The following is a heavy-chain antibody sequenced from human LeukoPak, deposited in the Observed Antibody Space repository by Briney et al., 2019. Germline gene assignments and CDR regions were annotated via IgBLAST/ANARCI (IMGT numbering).Heavy chain of an antibody. CDR1: GYAFTSYD. CDR2: MNPNSGNT. Sequence: ASVKVSCKASGYAFTSYDINWVRQATGQGLEWMGWMNPNSGNTGYAQKFQGRVTITRNTSISTAYMELSSLRSEDTAVYYCAREGYEKKVDAFDIWGQGTMVTVSS. J-gene: IGHJ3*02. V-gene: IGHV1-8*03. CDR3: AREGYEKKVDAFDI. D-gene: IGHD2-2*01.